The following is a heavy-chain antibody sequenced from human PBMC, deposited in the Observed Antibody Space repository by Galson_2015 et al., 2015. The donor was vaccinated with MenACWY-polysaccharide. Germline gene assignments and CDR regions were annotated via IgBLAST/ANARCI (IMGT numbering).Heavy chain of an antibody. Sequence: SLRLSCAAAGFSFSSYAMSWVRQAPGKGLEWVSAITGSGGATYYVDSVKGRFTISRDNSKNTLYLQMNSLRAEDTAVYYCVRGRVTLGPWGHGTLVTVSS. CDR2: ITGSGGAT. CDR1: GFSFSSYA. CDR3: VRGRVTLGP. D-gene: IGHD2-21*02. V-gene: IGHV3-23*01. J-gene: IGHJ5*02.